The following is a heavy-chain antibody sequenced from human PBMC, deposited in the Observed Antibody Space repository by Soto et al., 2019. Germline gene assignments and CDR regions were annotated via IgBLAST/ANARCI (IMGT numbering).Heavy chain of an antibody. CDR2: IYSGGST. V-gene: IGHV3-53*04. D-gene: IGHD3-22*01. J-gene: IGHJ4*02. CDR1: GFTVSSNY. Sequence: EVQLVESGGGLVQPGGSLRLSCAASGFTVSSNYMSWVRQAPGKGLEWVSVIYSGGSTYYADSVKGRFTISRHNSKNTLNIKMNGLRAEDTAVYYGASHSSGYYLAGGVNYFDYWGQGTLVTVSS. CDR3: ASHSSGYYLAGGVNYFDY.